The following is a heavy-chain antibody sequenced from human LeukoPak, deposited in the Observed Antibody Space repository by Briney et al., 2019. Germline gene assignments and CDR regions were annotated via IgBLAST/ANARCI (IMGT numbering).Heavy chain of an antibody. Sequence: PSETLSLTCTVSGGSVSSGSYYWSWVRKPPGKGLEWIGYIYYSGTTNYNPSLKSRVTISVDTSKNQFSLKLNSVTAADTAVYYCARIKGSGRYYFDYWGQGTLVTVSS. J-gene: IGHJ4*02. CDR2: IYYSGTT. V-gene: IGHV4-61*01. CDR3: ARIKGSGRYYFDY. D-gene: IGHD3-10*01. CDR1: GGSVSSGSYY.